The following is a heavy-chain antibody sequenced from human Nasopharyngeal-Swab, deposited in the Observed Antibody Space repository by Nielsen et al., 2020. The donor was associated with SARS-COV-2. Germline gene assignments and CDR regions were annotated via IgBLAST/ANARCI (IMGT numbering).Heavy chain of an antibody. V-gene: IGHV3-30-3*01. CDR3: ARGPFYYFDY. Sequence: VRQAPGKGLEWVAVISYDGSNKYYADSVKGRFTISRDNSKNMLYLQMNSLRAEDTAVYYCARGPFYYFDYWGQGTLVTVSS. J-gene: IGHJ4*02. CDR2: ISYDGSNK.